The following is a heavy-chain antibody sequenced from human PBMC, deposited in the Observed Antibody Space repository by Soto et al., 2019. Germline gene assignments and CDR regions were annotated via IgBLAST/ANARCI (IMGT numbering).Heavy chain of an antibody. CDR2: MWNDGSNK. J-gene: IGHJ4*02. CDR1: GFTFSSYG. V-gene: IGHV3-33*06. CDR3: AKEFWSGPFDY. D-gene: IGHD3-3*01. Sequence: QVQLVESGGGVVERGRSLRLSCAASGFTFSSYGMHWVRQAPGKGLEWVAVMWNDGSNKYYADSVKGRFTISRDNSKNTVYLQMNSLRAEDTAVYYCAKEFWSGPFDYWGQGTLVTVSS.